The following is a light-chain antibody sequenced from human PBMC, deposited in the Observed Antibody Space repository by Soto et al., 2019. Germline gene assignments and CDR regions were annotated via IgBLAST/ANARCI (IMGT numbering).Light chain of an antibody. Sequence: EIVMTQSPATLSVSPGERATLSCRASQSVSNNLAWYQQKPGQAPRLLIYGASSRATGIPDRFSGGGSGTDFTLTISRLEPEDFAVYYCQQYGSSPRTFGKGTKVEIK. CDR3: QQYGSSPRT. CDR1: QSVSNN. V-gene: IGKV3-20*01. J-gene: IGKJ1*01. CDR2: GAS.